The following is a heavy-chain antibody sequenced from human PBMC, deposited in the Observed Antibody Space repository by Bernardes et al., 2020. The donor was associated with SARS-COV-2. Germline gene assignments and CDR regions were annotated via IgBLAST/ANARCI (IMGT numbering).Heavy chain of an antibody. V-gene: IGHV3-23*01. CDR1: GFTFSIYA. CDR3: AKQIQTTTIIAITYYYYGLDV. CDR2: ISGSDHST. D-gene: IGHD3-22*01. J-gene: IGHJ6*02. Sequence: GGSLRLSCAASGFTFSIYAMSWVRQAPGKGLEWVSAISGSDHSTYYADSVKGRFTISRDNSKNTLYLQMNSLRAEDTAVYYCAKQIQTTTIIAITYYYYGLDVWGQGTTVTVSS.